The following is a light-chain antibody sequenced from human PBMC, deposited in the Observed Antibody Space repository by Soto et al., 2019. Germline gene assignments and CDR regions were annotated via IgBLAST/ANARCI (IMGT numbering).Light chain of an antibody. J-gene: IGLJ1*01. Sequence: QSVLTQPPSLSGAPGQRVTISCTGTTSNIGANYDVHWYQQLPGRAPKLLMYGDSNRPSGVPDRFSGSKSGTSASLTIAGLQAEDEADYFCGSYTGNIYVFGNGTKVTVL. V-gene: IGLV1-40*01. CDR3: GSYTGNIYV. CDR1: TSNIGANYD. CDR2: GDS.